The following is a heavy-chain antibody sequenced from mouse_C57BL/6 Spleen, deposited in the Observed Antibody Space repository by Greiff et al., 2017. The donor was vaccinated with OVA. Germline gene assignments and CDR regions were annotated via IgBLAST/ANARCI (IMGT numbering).Heavy chain of an antibody. J-gene: IGHJ1*03. D-gene: IGHD3-3*01. CDR2: IRSKSSNYAT. V-gene: IGHV10-3*01. CDR1: GFTFNTYA. CDR3: VRERAEGWYFDV. Sequence: EVQGVESGGGLVQPKGSLKLSCAASGFTFNTYAMHWVRQAPGKGLEWVARIRSKSSNYATYYADSVKDRFTISRDDSQSMLYLQMNNLKTEDTAMYYCVRERAEGWYFDVWGTGTTVTVSS.